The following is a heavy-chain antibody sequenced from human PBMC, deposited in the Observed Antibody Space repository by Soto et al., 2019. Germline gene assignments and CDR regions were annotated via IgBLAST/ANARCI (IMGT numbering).Heavy chain of an antibody. J-gene: IGHJ4*02. V-gene: IGHV3-11*01. CDR3: ARNVAAADKAGTLEY. Sequence: QVQLVESGGGLVKPGGSLRLSCAASGFTFSDYYMSWIRQAPGKGLEWVSYISSSGSTIYYADSVKGRFTIYRDNAKNAHDLQMNSLKAEDAAVYFCARNVAAADKAGTLEYRGQGTLVNASS. CDR2: ISSSGSTI. D-gene: IGHD6-13*01. CDR1: GFTFSDYY.